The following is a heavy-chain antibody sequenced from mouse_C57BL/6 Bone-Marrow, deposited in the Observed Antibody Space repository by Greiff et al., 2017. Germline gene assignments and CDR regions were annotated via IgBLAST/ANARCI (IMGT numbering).Heavy chain of an antibody. Sequence: QVQLQQSGAELVRPGSSVKMSCKTSGYTFTSYGINWVKQRPGKGLEWIGQIYPGDGDTNYNGKFKGKATLTADKSSSTAYMQLSSLTSEDSAVYFCARDWDYFDYWGQGTTLTVSS. CDR3: ARDWDYFDY. CDR2: IYPGDGDT. J-gene: IGHJ2*01. CDR1: GYTFTSYG. V-gene: IGHV1-80*01. D-gene: IGHD4-1*01.